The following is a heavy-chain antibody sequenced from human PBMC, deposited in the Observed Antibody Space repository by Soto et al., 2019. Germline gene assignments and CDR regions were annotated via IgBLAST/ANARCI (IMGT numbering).Heavy chain of an antibody. CDR1: GYSFTSYW. J-gene: IGHJ4*02. Sequence: PGESLKISCKGSGYSFTSYWIGWVRQMPGKGLEWMGIIYPGDSDTRYSPSFQGHVTISTDKSISTAYLQWSSLKASDTAIYYCGRHLPLSDALKKGFDYWGQGTPVTVSS. CDR2: IYPGDSDT. V-gene: IGHV5-51*01. D-gene: IGHD2-2*01. CDR3: GRHLPLSDALKKGFDY.